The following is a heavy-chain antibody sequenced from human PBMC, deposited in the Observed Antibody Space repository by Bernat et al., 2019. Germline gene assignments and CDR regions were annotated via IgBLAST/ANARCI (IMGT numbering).Heavy chain of an antibody. D-gene: IGHD2/OR15-2a*01. CDR1: GFTFSSYG. V-gene: IGHV3-33*01. CDR2: IWYDGSNK. J-gene: IGHJ6*03. CDR3: ARGPPTTSYYYYYMDV. Sequence: QVQLVESGGGVVQPGRSLRLSCAASGFTFSSYGMHWVRQALGKGLEWVAVIWYDGSNKYYADSVKGRFTISRDNSKNTLYLQMNSLRAEDTAVYYCARGPPTTSYYYYYMDVWGKGTTVTVSS.